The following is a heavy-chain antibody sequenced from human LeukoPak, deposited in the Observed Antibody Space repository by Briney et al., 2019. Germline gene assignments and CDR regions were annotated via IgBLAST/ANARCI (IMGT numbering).Heavy chain of an antibody. J-gene: IGHJ4*02. Sequence: SVTVSFTASGGTFSSYAISWVRQAPGQGLEWMGGIIPIFGTANYAQKFQGRVTITTDDSTSTAYMELSSLRSEDTAVYYCAASIAARPLVYWGQGTLVTVSS. V-gene: IGHV1-69*05. D-gene: IGHD6-6*01. CDR3: AASIAARPLVY. CDR1: GGTFSSYA. CDR2: IIPIFGTA.